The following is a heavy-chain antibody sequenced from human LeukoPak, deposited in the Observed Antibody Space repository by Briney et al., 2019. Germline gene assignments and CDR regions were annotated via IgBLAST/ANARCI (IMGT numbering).Heavy chain of an antibody. J-gene: IGHJ2*01. CDR1: GFTFENYA. V-gene: IGHV3-23*05. CDR2: IEKDGSGT. CDR3: AKLAGLDINNWYFDF. Sequence: PGGSLRLSCAASGFTFENYAMTWVRQAPGKGLERVSTIEKDGSGTYYADSVKGRFTISRDNSKNTLYLQMNSLRAEDTAIYYCAKLAGLDINNWYFDFWGRGTPVTVSS.